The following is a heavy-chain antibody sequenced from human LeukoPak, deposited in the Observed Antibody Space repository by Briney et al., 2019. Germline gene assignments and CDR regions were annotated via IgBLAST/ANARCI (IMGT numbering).Heavy chain of an antibody. CDR3: ARDLISRGATNDY. CDR1: GYTFTGYY. Sequence: ASVKVSCKASGYTFTGYYMHWVRQAPGQGLEWMGWISAYNGNTNYAQKLQGRVTMTTDTSTSTAYMELRSLRSDDTAVYYCARDLISRGATNDYWGQGTLVTVSS. V-gene: IGHV1-18*04. CDR2: ISAYNGNT. J-gene: IGHJ4*02. D-gene: IGHD1-26*01.